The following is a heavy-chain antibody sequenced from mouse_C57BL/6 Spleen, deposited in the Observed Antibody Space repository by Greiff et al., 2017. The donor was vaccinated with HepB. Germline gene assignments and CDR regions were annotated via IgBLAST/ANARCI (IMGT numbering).Heavy chain of an antibody. CDR2: ISSGGDYI. V-gene: IGHV5-9-1*02. D-gene: IGHD2-9*01. Sequence: EVQGVESGEGLVKPGGSLKLSCAASGFTFSSYAMSWVRQTPEKRLEWVAYISSGGDYIYYADTVKGRFTISRDNARNTLYLQMSSLKSEDTAMYYCTRDLPTMVTTGFAYWGQGTLVTVSA. CDR1: GFTFSSYA. J-gene: IGHJ3*01. CDR3: TRDLPTMVTTGFAY.